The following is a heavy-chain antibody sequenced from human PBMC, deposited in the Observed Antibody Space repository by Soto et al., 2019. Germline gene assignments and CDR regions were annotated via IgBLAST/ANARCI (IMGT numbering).Heavy chain of an antibody. J-gene: IGHJ4*02. CDR1: NGPISGFY. D-gene: IGHD1-26*01. CDR3: VRVGVGSGNHFDS. CDR2: IHYSART. V-gene: IGHV4-59*12. Sequence: PSETLSLTWSVSNGPISGFYWTWIRQPPGQILVWIGYIHYSARTAYNPSLTSRATMSGDTSKKQFSLNLKSIPAADTAVYYCVRVGVGSGNHFDSWGRGTLVTVSS.